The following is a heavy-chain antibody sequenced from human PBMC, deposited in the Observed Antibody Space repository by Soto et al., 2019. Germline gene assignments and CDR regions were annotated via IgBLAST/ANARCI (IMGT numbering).Heavy chain of an antibody. CDR1: GGSISSGGYS. Sequence: LSLTCAVSGGSISSGGYSWSWIRQPPGKGLEWIGYIYHSGSTYYNPSLKSRVTISVDRSKNQFSLKLSSVTAADTAVYYCASGRWLQFAYYFDYWGQGTLVTVSS. J-gene: IGHJ4*02. V-gene: IGHV4-30-2*01. CDR2: IYHSGST. CDR3: ASGRWLQFAYYFDY. D-gene: IGHD5-12*01.